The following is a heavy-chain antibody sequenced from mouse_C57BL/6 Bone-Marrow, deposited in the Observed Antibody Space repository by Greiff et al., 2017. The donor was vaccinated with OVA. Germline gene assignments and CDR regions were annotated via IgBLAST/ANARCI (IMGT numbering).Heavy chain of an antibody. CDR2: IYWDDDK. V-gene: IGHV8-12*01. D-gene: IGHD1-1*01. CDR1: GFSLSTSGMG. Sequence: QVTLKVSGPGILQSSQTLSLTCSFSGFSLSTSGMGVSWIRQPSGQGLEWLAHIYWDDDKRYNPSLKRRLTISKDTSSNQVFLKITSVDTADTATYYCARRGYYGSSWYFDVWGTGTTVTVSS. CDR3: ARRGYYGSSWYFDV. J-gene: IGHJ1*03.